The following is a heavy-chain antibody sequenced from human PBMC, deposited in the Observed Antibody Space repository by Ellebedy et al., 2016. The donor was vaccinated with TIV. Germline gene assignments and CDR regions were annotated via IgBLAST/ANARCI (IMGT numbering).Heavy chain of an antibody. Sequence: MPGGSLRLSCTVSGGSISSYYWSWIRQPPGKGLEWIGYIYYSGNTNYNPSLKSRVTISVDTSKNQFSLKLSSVTAADTAVYYCARGIDSGPYYYGSGSQNFDYWGQGTLVTVSS. V-gene: IGHV4-59*01. J-gene: IGHJ4*02. CDR2: IYYSGNT. CDR1: GGSISSYY. D-gene: IGHD3-10*01. CDR3: ARGIDSGPYYYGSGSQNFDY.